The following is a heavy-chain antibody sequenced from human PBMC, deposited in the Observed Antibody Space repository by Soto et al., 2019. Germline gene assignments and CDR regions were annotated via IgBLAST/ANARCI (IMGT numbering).Heavy chain of an antibody. J-gene: IGHJ6*02. CDR3: TRAGGRGYDMDV. V-gene: IGHV3-48*02. CDR2: ISFNFVTI. Sequence: EVQLVESGGGLVQPGGSLRLSCAASGFTFSDYSLNWVRQAPGKGLEWVSYISFNFVTIYYADSMRGRFTISRDHAKNSLFVQMNSLRDEDTAVYYCTRAGGRGYDMDVWGQGTTVTVSS. D-gene: IGHD3-16*01. CDR1: GFTFSDYS.